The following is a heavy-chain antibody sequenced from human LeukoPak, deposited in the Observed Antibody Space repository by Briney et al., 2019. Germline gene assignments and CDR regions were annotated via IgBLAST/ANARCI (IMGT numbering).Heavy chain of an antibody. CDR3: ARVKGIAVAGPLWDY. D-gene: IGHD6-19*01. J-gene: IGHJ4*02. Sequence: ASVKVSCKASGYTFTGYYMHWVRQAPGQGLEWMGRINPNSGGTNFAQKFQGRVTMTRDTSISTAYMELSRLRPDDTAVYYCARVKGIAVAGPLWDYWGQGTLVTVSS. CDR2: INPNSGGT. CDR1: GYTFTGYY. V-gene: IGHV1-2*06.